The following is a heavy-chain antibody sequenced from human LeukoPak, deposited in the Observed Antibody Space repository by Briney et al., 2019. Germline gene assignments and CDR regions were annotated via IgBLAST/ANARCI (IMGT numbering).Heavy chain of an antibody. CDR3: AKKRSSGPGDFDL. CDR2: ITGGGVST. J-gene: IGHJ2*01. D-gene: IGHD6-19*01. V-gene: IGHV3-23*01. CDR1: GFTFSNYA. Sequence: GGSLRLSCAASGFTFSNYAMSWVRQAPGKGLEWVSAITGGGVSTYYTDSVRGRFTISRDNSKNTLYLQMNSLRDDDMAVYYCAKKRSSGPGDFDLWGRGTLVTVSS.